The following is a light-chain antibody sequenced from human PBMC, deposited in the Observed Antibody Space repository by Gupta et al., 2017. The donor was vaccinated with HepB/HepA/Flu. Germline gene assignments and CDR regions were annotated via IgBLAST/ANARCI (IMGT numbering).Light chain of an antibody. Sequence: QSVLTQPPSASGTPGPRVTISCSVGTPNIVSNSVIWYQQFPGTAPKLLMYSNFQQPSGVPGRFAVSKSGTSASLAISGLQSDDEADYPGAAWDDSLNGWVFGGGTKLPVL. V-gene: IGLV1-44*01. CDR3: AAWDDSLNGWV. J-gene: IGLJ3*02. CDR2: SNF. CDR1: TPNIVSNS.